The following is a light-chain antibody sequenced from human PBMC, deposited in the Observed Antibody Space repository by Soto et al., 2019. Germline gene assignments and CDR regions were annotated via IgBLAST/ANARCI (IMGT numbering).Light chain of an antibody. J-gene: IGKJ5*01. V-gene: IGKV3-20*01. Sequence: EIGLTPSQATLSLSPGERANLSCRASQTVIRYLAWYQQKPGQAPRLLIYGASSRATGIPDRFSGSGSGTDFTLTISRLEPEDFAVYYCQQYGSSPFTFGQGTRLEIK. CDR1: QTVIRY. CDR3: QQYGSSPFT. CDR2: GAS.